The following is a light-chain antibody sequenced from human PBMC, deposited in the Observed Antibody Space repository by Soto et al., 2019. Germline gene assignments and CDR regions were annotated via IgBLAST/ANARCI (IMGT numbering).Light chain of an antibody. CDR2: EVS. CDR1: NSDVGGYNY. Sequence: QSALTQPASVSGSPGQSIAISCTGTNSDVGGYNYVSWYQHHPGKAPKLIIYEVSNRPSGVSNRFSGSKSGNTASLTISGLQDEDEADYYCSSYTSSTPWVFGGGTKLTVL. V-gene: IGLV2-14*01. CDR3: SSYTSSTPWV. J-gene: IGLJ3*02.